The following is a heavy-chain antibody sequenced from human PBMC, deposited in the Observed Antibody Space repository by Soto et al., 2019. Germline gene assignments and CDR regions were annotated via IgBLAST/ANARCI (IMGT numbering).Heavy chain of an antibody. CDR3: ARGDGDYGNYYFDS. J-gene: IGHJ4*02. Sequence: SETLSLTCAVSGDSVSSGDYSWSWIRQPPGEGLELIGYIYRSAYTYYNPSLKSRVIISVDRSKNQFSLRLTSVTAADTAMYYCARGDGDYGNYYFDSWGQGILVTVSS. CDR2: IYRSAYT. V-gene: IGHV4-30-2*01. D-gene: IGHD4-17*01. CDR1: GDSVSSGDYS.